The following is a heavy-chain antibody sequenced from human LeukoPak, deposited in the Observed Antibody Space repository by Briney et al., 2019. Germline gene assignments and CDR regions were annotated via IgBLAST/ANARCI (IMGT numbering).Heavy chain of an antibody. V-gene: IGHV3-7*01. J-gene: IGHJ4*02. CDR2: IKQDGSEM. CDR3: ARAYFDY. Sequence: GGSLRLSCAASGFTLSSYWMSWVRQAPGKGLEWVANIKQDGSEMYYVDSVKGRFTISRDNAKNSLYLQMNSLRAEDTAVYYCARAYFDYWGQGTLVTVSS. CDR1: GFTLSSYW.